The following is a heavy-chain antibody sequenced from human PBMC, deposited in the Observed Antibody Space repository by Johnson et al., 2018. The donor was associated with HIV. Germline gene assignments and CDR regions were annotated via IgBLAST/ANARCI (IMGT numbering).Heavy chain of an antibody. CDR3: ARDPPPRSSGSDAFDI. V-gene: IGHV3-20*04. D-gene: IGHD6-19*01. J-gene: IGHJ3*02. CDR1: GFNFDDYG. CDR2: INWNGGST. Sequence: QLVESGGGVIRPGGSLRVSCVASGFNFDDYGMSWVRQAPGKGLEWVSGINWNGGSTSYADSVKGRFTISRDNAKKSLFLQMNTLRVEDTALYYCARDPPPRSSGSDAFDIWGPGTVVSVS.